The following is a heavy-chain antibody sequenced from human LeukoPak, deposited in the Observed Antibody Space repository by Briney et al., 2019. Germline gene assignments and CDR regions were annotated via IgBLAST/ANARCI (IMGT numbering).Heavy chain of an antibody. Sequence: GESLKISCKGSGYTFTSYWIAWVRQMPGKGLEWMGVIYPGDSDTRYSPSSQGQVSISADKSTSTVHLQWSSLKASDTAMYYCARQDYYGVDVWGQGTTVTVSS. CDR3: ARQDYYGVDV. J-gene: IGHJ6*02. CDR1: GYTFTSYW. V-gene: IGHV5-51*01. CDR2: IYPGDSDT.